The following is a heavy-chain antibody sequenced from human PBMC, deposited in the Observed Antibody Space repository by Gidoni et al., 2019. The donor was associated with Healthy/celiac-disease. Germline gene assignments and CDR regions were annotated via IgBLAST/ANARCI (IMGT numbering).Heavy chain of an antibody. J-gene: IGHJ6*02. Sequence: EVQLLDSGGALVQPGGSLRLSCAASGFTFSNYPMSWVRQPPGRVLEWVSSISGSGDSTHSADSVKGRFTISRDNSKNILYLQMNSLRADDTAVYFCGRYHSMDVWGQGTTVTVSS. CDR2: ISGSGDST. V-gene: IGHV3-23*01. CDR1: GFTFSNYP. CDR3: GRYHSMDV.